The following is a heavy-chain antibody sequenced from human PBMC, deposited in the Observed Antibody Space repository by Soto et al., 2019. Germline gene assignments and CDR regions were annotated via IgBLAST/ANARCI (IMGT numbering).Heavy chain of an antibody. J-gene: IGHJ4*02. D-gene: IGHD6-6*01. CDR3: ATIPRKYSRVVDY. CDR1: GGSFSGYY. Sequence: SETLSLTCAVYGGSFSGYYLSWIRQPPGKGLEWVGEINDDGSTNYNPSLKRRVTISVDTSKNQFSLKLSSVNDAAKALYYCATIPRKYSRVVDYWGKGTLVTAPQ. V-gene: IGHV4-34*01. CDR2: INDDGST.